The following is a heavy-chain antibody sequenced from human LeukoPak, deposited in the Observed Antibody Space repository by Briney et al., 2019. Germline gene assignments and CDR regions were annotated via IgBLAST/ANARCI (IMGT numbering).Heavy chain of an antibody. Sequence: GGSLRLSCAASGFTFNSYPMNWVRQAPGKGLEWVSAITDSGTSTYYADSVKGRFTISRDNSKNTVYLQMNSLRAEDTALYYCAKVRITIYGVLDAFDIWGQGTMVTVYS. CDR3: AKVRITIYGVLDAFDI. CDR1: GFTFNSYP. J-gene: IGHJ3*02. D-gene: IGHD3-3*01. CDR2: ITDSGTST. V-gene: IGHV3-23*01.